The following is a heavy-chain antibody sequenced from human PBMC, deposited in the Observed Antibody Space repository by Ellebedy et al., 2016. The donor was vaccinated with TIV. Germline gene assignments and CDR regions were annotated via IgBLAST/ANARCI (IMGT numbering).Heavy chain of an antibody. CDR1: GFTFTSYG. V-gene: IGHV3-30*03. CDR3: ARGKGYDFGGE. Sequence: GESLKISCAAFGFTFTSYGLHWVRQAPGKGLEWVAFVSYNGFNTYYRDSVRGRFSISRDNAKDTLYLQMSSLRHEDTAVYHCARGKGYDFGGEWGQGTLVSVSS. J-gene: IGHJ4*02. CDR2: VSYNGFNT. D-gene: IGHD4-23*01.